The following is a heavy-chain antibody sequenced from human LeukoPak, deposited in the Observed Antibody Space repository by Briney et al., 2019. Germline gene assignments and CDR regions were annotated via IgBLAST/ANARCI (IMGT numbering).Heavy chain of an antibody. V-gene: IGHV3-48*01. CDR2: ISGMRSTI. Sequence: GGSLPLSCAASAFTFSHYSMNWVRQAPGKGLEWVSYISGMRSTIRYADSVKGRYTISRDNAKNSMYLQMNSLRAEDTAVYYCARDRIKSGSSYFDYWGQGTLVTVSS. J-gene: IGHJ4*02. D-gene: IGHD1-26*01. CDR3: ARDRIKSGSSYFDY. CDR1: AFTFSHYS.